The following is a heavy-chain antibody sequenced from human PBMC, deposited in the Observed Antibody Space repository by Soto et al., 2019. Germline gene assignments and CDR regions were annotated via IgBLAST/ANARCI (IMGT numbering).Heavy chain of an antibody. CDR3: ARAHYDILTGYYFDY. Sequence: GASVKVSCKASGYTFTGYYMHWVRQAPGQGLEWMGWINPNSGGTNYAQKFQGWATMTRDTSISTAYMELSRLRSDDTAVYYCARAHYDILTGYYFDYWGQGTLVTVSS. CDR1: GYTFTGYY. D-gene: IGHD3-9*01. V-gene: IGHV1-2*04. J-gene: IGHJ4*02. CDR2: INPNSGGT.